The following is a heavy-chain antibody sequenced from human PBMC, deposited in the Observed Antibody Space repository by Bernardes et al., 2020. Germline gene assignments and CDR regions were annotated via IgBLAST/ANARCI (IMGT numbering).Heavy chain of an antibody. CDR1: SGSISSSSYY. J-gene: IGHJ5*02. D-gene: IGHD3-3*01. CDR2: IYYSWSI. CDR3: ARNYEFWSGPMENWFDP. Sequence: SETLSLTCTVSSGSISSSSYYWGWIRQPPGKGLEWIGIIYYSWSIYYNPSLKSRVTISVDTSKNQFSLKLSSVTAADTAVYYCARNYEFWSGPMENWFDPWGQGTLVTVSS. V-gene: IGHV4-39*01.